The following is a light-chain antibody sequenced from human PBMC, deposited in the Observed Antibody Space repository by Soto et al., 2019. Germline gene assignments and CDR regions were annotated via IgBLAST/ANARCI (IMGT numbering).Light chain of an antibody. CDR2: LGS. Sequence: DVVMTQSPLSLPVTPGEPASISCRSIQRLLHSNGYNYLAWYLQKPGQSPQLLLYLGSDRASGVPDRFSGSGSGTDFTLKISRVEAEDVGVYYCMQALQSPFTFGPGTKVDIK. V-gene: IGKV2-28*01. J-gene: IGKJ3*01. CDR1: QRLLHSNGYNY. CDR3: MQALQSPFT.